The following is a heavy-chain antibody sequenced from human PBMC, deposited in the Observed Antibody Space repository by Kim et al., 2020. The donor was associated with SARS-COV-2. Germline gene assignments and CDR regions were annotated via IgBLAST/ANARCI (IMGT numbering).Heavy chain of an antibody. CDR3: ARFNGYCSGGSCYRVYYYGMDV. Sequence: SETLSLTCTVSGGSISSYYWSWIRQPPGKGLEWIGYIYYSGSTNYNPSLKNRVTISVDTSKNQFSLKLSSVTAADTAVYYCARFNGYCSGGSCYRVYYYGMDVWGQGTTVTVSS. CDR2: IYYSGST. J-gene: IGHJ6*02. D-gene: IGHD2-15*01. V-gene: IGHV4-59*01. CDR1: GGSISSYY.